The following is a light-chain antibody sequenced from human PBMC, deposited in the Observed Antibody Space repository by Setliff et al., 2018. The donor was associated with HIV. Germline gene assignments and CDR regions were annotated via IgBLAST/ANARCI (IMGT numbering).Light chain of an antibody. Sequence: QSVLTQPASVSGSPGQSITISCTGTSSDVGGYNFVSWYQQHPGKAPKLMIYEVTNRPSGVSNRFSGSKSDNTASLTISGLQAEDEADYYCSSYTSNTTVIVGGGTKVTVL. CDR3: SSYTSNTTVI. CDR2: EVT. J-gene: IGLJ2*01. V-gene: IGLV2-14*01. CDR1: SSDVGGYNF.